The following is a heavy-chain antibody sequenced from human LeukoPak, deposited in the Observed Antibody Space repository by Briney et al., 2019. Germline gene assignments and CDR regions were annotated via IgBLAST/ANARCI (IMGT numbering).Heavy chain of an antibody. CDR2: ISSSSNTI. CDR3: ARDPGGGLGESN. V-gene: IGHV3-48*02. J-gene: IGHJ4*02. Sequence: GGSLRLSCAASGFTFSSYSMNWVRQAPGKGLEWVSYISSSSNTIYYADSVKGRFTISRDNAKNALYLQMNSLRDKYMAGDYVARDPGGGLGESNWGQGTLVTVSS. CDR1: GFTFSSYS. D-gene: IGHD3-16*01.